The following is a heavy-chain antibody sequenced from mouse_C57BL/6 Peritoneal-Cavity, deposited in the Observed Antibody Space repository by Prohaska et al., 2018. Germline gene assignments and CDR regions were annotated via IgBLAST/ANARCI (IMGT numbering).Heavy chain of an antibody. CDR2: ITHSGEN. J-gene: IGHJ1*03. CDR1: GFPITSGYY. CDR3: TGECWGYWYCYV. D-gene: IGHD4-1*01. V-gene: IGHV12-3*01. Sequence: QMQLQESGPGLVKPSQSLFLTCSITGFPITSGYYWIWIRQSPGKPLESMGYITHSGENLYNPSLQSPISINRETSKNQFFLQLNAVTTEDTARYDCTGECWGYWYCYVWVTGTTVTVSS.